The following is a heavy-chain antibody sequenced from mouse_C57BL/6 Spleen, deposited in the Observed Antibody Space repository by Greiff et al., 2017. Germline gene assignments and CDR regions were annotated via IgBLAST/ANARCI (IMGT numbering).Heavy chain of an antibody. CDR2: IYPSDSET. D-gene: IGHD1-1*01. Sequence: VQLQQSGAELVRPGSSVKLSCKASGYTFTSYWMDWVKQRPGQGLEWIGNIYPSDSETHYNQKFKDKATLTVDKSSSTAYMQLSSLTSEDSAVYYCARSGYYYGSSYVGYWGQGTTLTVSS. CDR1: GYTFTSYW. J-gene: IGHJ2*01. V-gene: IGHV1-61*01. CDR3: ARSGYYYGSSYVGY.